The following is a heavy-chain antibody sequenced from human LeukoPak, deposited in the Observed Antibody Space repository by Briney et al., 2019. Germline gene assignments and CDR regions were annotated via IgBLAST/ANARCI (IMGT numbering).Heavy chain of an antibody. CDR2: ISAYNGNT. CDR1: GYTFTSYG. D-gene: IGHD3-22*01. J-gene: IGHJ4*02. Sequence: ASVKVSCKASGYTFTSYGISWVRQAPGQGLEWMGWISAYNGNTNYAQKLQGRVTMTTDTSTSTAYMELRSLRSEDTAVYYCARDVGWDYYDSSGYFCPFDYWGQGTLVTVSS. V-gene: IGHV1-18*01. CDR3: ARDVGWDYYDSSGYFCPFDY.